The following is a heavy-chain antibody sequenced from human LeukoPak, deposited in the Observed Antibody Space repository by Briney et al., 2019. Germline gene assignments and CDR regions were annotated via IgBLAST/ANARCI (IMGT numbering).Heavy chain of an antibody. CDR1: GFTFSGYG. D-gene: IGHD3/OR15-3a*01. J-gene: IGHJ5*02. CDR3: ARGSFFSTARWFDP. Sequence: GGSLRLSCAASGFTFSGYGMNWVRQAPGKGLEWVALISVDGSDKYYADSVKGRFTISRDNSNNTLYLQMNRLRVEDTAMYYCARGSFFSTARWFDPWGQGTLVTVSS. V-gene: IGHV3-33*01. CDR2: ISVDGSDK.